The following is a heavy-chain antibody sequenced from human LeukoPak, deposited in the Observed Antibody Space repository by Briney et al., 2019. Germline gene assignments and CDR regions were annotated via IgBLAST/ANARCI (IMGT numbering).Heavy chain of an antibody. D-gene: IGHD5-12*01. Sequence: SVKVSCKASGGTFSSYAISWVRQAPGQGLEWMGGIVPIFGTANYAQKFQGRVTITADKSTSTAYMELSSLRSEDTAAYYCARGYSGYDYFDYWGQGTLVTVSS. CDR1: GGTFSSYA. CDR2: IVPIFGTA. J-gene: IGHJ4*02. CDR3: ARGYSGYDYFDY. V-gene: IGHV1-69*06.